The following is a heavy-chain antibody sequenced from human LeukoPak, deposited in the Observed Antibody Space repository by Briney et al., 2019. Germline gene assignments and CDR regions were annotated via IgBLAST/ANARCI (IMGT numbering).Heavy chain of an antibody. Sequence: PGGSLRLSCAASGLTFSSYSMNWVRQAPGKGLEWVSSISSSSSYIYYADSVKGRFTISRDNAKNSLYLQMNSLRAEDTAVYYCARASYGSANGRNYWGQGTLVTVSS. CDR2: ISSSSSYI. CDR3: ARASYGSANGRNY. J-gene: IGHJ4*02. V-gene: IGHV3-21*01. D-gene: IGHD3-10*01. CDR1: GLTFSSYS.